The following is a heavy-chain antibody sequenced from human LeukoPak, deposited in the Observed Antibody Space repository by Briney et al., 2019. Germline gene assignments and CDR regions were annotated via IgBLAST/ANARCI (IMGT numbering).Heavy chain of an antibody. CDR1: GFTVSSNY. CDR2: IYSGGST. CDR3: AKLPSLTIFFDFYFDY. V-gene: IGHV3-53*01. D-gene: IGHD3-3*01. J-gene: IGHJ4*02. Sequence: PGGSLRLSCAASGFTVSSNYMSWVRQAPGKGLEWVSVIYSGGSTYYADSVKGRFTISRDHSKNTLFLQMNNLRAEDTALYYCAKLPSLTIFFDFYFDYWGQGTLVTVSS.